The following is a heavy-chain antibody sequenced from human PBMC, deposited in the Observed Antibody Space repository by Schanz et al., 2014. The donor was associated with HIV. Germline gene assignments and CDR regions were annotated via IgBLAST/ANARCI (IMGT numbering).Heavy chain of an antibody. J-gene: IGHJ3*02. CDR1: GGTFSRYA. CDR3: ASSESTYYDSNGYPTGSFNT. V-gene: IGHV1-69*01. Sequence: QVQLVQSGAEVKKPGSSVKVSCKASGGTFSRYAISWVRQAPGQGLEWMGGIIPNFATASYAQKFQGRVTITADESTTTAYMELSSLRSEDTAMYYCASSESTYYDSNGYPTGSFNTWGQGTMIAVSS. D-gene: IGHD3-22*01. CDR2: IIPNFATA.